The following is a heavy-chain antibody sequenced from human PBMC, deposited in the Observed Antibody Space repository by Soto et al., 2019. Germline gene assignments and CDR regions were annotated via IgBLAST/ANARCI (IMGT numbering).Heavy chain of an antibody. Sequence: PSETLSLTCTVSGGSISNNGHYWSWIRQRPGKGLEWIGYIHYRGGTSYNPSLKSRVTISVDTSKNQFSLRLQSVTAADTAVYYCARDQGGYGGLDNCGQGTLVTVSS. CDR2: IHYRGGT. J-gene: IGHJ4*02. D-gene: IGHD4-17*01. CDR3: ARDQGGYGGLDN. CDR1: GGSISNNGHY. V-gene: IGHV4-31*03.